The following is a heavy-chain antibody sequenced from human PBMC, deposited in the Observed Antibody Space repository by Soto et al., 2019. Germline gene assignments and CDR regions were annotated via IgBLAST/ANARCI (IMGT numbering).Heavy chain of an antibody. V-gene: IGHV3-21*01. J-gene: IGHJ5*02. CDR1: GFTFSSYS. CDR2: ITSNSSYI. CDR3: ARVMVAGTNWFDP. Sequence: EVQLVESGGGLVKPGGSLRLSCAASGFTFSSYSMNWVRQAPGKGLEWVSSITSNSSYIYYADSVKGRFTISRDNAKNSLYLQMNSLRAEDTAVYYCARVMVAGTNWFDPWGQGTLVTVSS. D-gene: IGHD6-19*01.